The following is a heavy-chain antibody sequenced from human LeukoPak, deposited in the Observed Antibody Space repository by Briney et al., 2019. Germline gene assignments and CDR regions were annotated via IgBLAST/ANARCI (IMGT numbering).Heavy chain of an antibody. CDR3: AKIAAANCGGDCYSGAYYFDY. D-gene: IGHD2-21*02. CDR2: IRYDGSNK. V-gene: IGHV3-30*02. J-gene: IGHJ4*02. Sequence: GGSLRLSCVASGFTFSSYGMHWVRQAPGKGLEWVSFIRYDGSNKYYADSVKGRFTISRDNSKNTLYLQMNSLRAEDTAVYYCAKIAAANCGGDCYSGAYYFDYWGQGTLVTVSS. CDR1: GFTFSSYG.